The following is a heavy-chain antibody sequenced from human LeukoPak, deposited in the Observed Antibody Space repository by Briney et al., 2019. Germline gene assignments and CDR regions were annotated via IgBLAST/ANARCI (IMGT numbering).Heavy chain of an antibody. CDR2: INHSGST. CDR1: GGSFSGYY. J-gene: IGHJ5*02. CDR3: ARGSSVNWFDP. D-gene: IGHD3-22*01. V-gene: IGHV4-34*01. Sequence: PSETLSLTCAVYGGSFSGYYWSWIRQPPGKGLEWIGEINHSGSTNYNPSLKSRVSISVDTPKNQFSLKLSSVTAADTAVYYCARGSSVNWFDPWGQGTLVTVSS.